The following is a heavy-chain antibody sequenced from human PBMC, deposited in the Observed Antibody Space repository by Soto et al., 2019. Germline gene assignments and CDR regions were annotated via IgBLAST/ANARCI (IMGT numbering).Heavy chain of an antibody. CDR2: ISYDGSNK. Sequence: QVQLVESGGGVVQPGRSLRLSCAAPGLPFISYAMPWVRQAPGKGLGGGAVISYDGSNKYYADSVKGRFTISRDNSKNTLYLQMNSLRAEDTAVYYCARERRAGFSSGWFLDYWGQGTLVTVSS. V-gene: IGHV3-30-3*01. J-gene: IGHJ4*02. CDR1: GLPFISYA. CDR3: ARERRAGFSSGWFLDY. D-gene: IGHD6-19*01.